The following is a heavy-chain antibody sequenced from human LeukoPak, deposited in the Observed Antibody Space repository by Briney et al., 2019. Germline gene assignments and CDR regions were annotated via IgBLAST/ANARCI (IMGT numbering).Heavy chain of an antibody. J-gene: IGHJ3*01. CDR2: IRYDGSNK. CDR3: ARENAGYTDALDV. CDR1: GFTFSSYG. D-gene: IGHD5-12*01. V-gene: IGHV3-30*02. Sequence: GGSLRLSCVASGFTFSSYGMHWVRQAPGKGLEWVAFIRYDGSNKYYADSVKGRFTISRDNSKNTLYLQMNSLRAEDTAVYYCARENAGYTDALDVWGQGTMVTVSS.